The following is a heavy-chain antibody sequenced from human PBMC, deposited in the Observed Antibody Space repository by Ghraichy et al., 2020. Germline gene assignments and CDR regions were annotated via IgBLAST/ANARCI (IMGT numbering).Heavy chain of an antibody. CDR1: GLSDYS. Sequence: GGSLRLSCVGSGLSDYSMNWVRQSPGKGLEWISYITRSSSFKSYTDSVKGRFTISRDNAQNSLYLQMNSLRDEDTAVYYCARGSSVVRFYYYDGMDVWGPGTTVTVSS. CDR3: ARGSSVVRFYYYDGMDV. D-gene: IGHD4-23*01. V-gene: IGHV3-48*02. J-gene: IGHJ6*02. CDR2: ITRSSSFK.